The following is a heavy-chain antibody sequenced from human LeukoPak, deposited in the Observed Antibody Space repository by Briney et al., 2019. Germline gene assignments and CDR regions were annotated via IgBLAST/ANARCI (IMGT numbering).Heavy chain of an antibody. V-gene: IGHV3-7*03. J-gene: IGHJ4*02. CDR2: IKQDGGEK. CDR3: ARSRGWSIFDC. D-gene: IGHD6-19*01. Sequence: GGSLRLSCAAPGFTFCRYWMSLGRPGPGEGVGWGVNIKQDGGEKYYVDSVKGRFTISRDKAQNSLYLQTNSLRAEDTAVYYCARSRGWSIFDCWGQGTLVTVSS. CDR1: GFTFCRYW.